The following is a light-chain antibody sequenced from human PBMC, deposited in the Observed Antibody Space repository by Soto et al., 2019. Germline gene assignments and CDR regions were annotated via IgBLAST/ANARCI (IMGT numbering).Light chain of an antibody. CDR3: QQYGGSPMYT. V-gene: IGKV3-20*01. J-gene: IGKJ2*01. CDR1: QSLSSSY. CDR2: GAS. Sequence: EIVLTQSPGTLSLSPGERATLSCRASQSLSSSYLAWYQQKPGQAPRLLIHGASTRASGIPDRFTGSGSGTDFTLTIRRLEPEDFAVYYCQQYGGSPMYTFGQGTKLEIK.